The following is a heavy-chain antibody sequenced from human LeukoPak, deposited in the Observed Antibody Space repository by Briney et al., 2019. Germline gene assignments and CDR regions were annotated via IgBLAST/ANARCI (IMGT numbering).Heavy chain of an antibody. CDR1: GFTFSDYY. CDR2: ISSSGSTI. J-gene: IGHJ3*02. D-gene: IGHD5-18*01. V-gene: IGHV3-11*04. Sequence: GGSLRLSCAASGFTFSDYYMSWIRQAPGKGLEWVSYISSSGSTIYYAGSVKGRFTISRDNAKNSLYLQMNSLRAEDTAVYYCARDRGYSYPTKAFDIWGQGTMVTVSS. CDR3: ARDRGYSYPTKAFDI.